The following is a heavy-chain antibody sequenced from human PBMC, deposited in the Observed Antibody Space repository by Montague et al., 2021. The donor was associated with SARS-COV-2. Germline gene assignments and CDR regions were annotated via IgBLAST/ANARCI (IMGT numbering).Heavy chain of an antibody. CDR1: GDSVSSNSAA. J-gene: IGHJ4*02. V-gene: IGHV6-1*01. CDR2: TYYRSKWYN. Sequence: CATSGDSVSSNSAAWNWIRQSPSRGLEWLGRTYYRSKWYNDYAVSVKSRITINPDTSKNQFSLQLNSVTPEDTAVYYCARNIAVAGRAEGFDYWGQGTLVTVSS. CDR3: ARNIAVAGRAEGFDY. D-gene: IGHD6-19*01.